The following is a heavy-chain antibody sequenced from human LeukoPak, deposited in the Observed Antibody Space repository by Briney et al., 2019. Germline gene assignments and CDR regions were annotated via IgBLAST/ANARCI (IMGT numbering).Heavy chain of an antibody. J-gene: IGHJ4*02. CDR3: ARGFYSSSLYYFDY. CDR2: INSDGSST. V-gene: IGHV3-74*01. Sequence: PGGSLRLSCAASGFTFSSYWMHWVRQAPGKGLVWVSRINSDGSSTSYADSVKGRFTISRDNAKNTLYLQMNSLRAEDTAVYYCARGFYSSSLYYFDYWGQGTLVTVSS. D-gene: IGHD6-6*01. CDR1: GFTFSSYW.